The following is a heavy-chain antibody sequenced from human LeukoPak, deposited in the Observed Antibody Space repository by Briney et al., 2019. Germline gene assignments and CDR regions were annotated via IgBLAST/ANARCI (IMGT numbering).Heavy chain of an antibody. CDR1: GGSISSGDYY. CDR3: AREGVKIDCSSTSCVPESAFDI. Sequence: PSETLSLTCTVSGGSISSGDYYWSWIRQPPGKGLEWIGYIYYSGSTYYNPSLKSRVTISVDTSKNQFSLKLSSVTAADTAVYYCAREGVKIDCSSTSCVPESAFDIWGQGTMVTVSS. V-gene: IGHV4-30-4*08. J-gene: IGHJ3*02. CDR2: IYYSGST. D-gene: IGHD2-2*01.